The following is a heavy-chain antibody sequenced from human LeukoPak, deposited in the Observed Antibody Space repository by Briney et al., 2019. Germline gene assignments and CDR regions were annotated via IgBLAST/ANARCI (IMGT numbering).Heavy chain of an antibody. Sequence: GGSLRLSCAASGFTFSSYWMSWVRQAPGKGLEWVANIKQDGSEKYYVDSVKGRFTISRDNAKNLLYLQMSSLRADDTAVYFCADNLSRWGQGTLVTVSS. CDR3: ADNLSR. J-gene: IGHJ4*02. CDR1: GFTFSSYW. D-gene: IGHD1-1*01. V-gene: IGHV3-7*01. CDR2: IKQDGSEK.